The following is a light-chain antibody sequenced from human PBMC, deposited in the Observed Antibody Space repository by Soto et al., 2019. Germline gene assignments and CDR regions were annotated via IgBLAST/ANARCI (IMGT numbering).Light chain of an antibody. Sequence: EVVLTQSPGTLSLSPGESATLSCRASQNVRSTYLAWYQQKHGQAPRLLIYGASNRAPGIPDKFSASGSGTDFSLTISGLESDDSGAYYCQQFGSSPPYTFGQGTKLEIK. J-gene: IGKJ2*01. CDR1: QNVRSTY. V-gene: IGKV3-20*01. CDR2: GAS. CDR3: QQFGSSPPYT.